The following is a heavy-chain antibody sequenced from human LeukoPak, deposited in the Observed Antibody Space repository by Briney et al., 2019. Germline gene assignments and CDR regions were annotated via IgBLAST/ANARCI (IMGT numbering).Heavy chain of an antibody. V-gene: IGHV3-53*01. J-gene: IGHJ6*03. CDR1: GFTVSSNY. Sequence: GGSLRLSCAASGFTVSSNYMSWVRQAPGKGLEWVSVIYSGGSTYYADSVKGRFTISRDNSKNTLYLQMNSLRAEDTAVYYCASALGCSSTSCYYYYYMDVWGKGTTVTISS. CDR3: ASALGCSSTSCYYYYYMDV. D-gene: IGHD2-2*01. CDR2: IYSGGST.